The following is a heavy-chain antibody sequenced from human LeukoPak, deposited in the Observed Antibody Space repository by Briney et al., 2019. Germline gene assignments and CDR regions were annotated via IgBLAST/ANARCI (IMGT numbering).Heavy chain of an antibody. Sequence: ASVKVSCKASGYSFTNYYMHWVRHVPGQGPEWMGLINPSGSTKYAQKFQDRVTMTRDMSTSTIYMELSSLTSEDRAVYYCAREGRSDYGASRSFDIWGQGTRVTVSS. CDR3: AREGRSDYGASRSFDI. CDR1: GYSFTNYY. V-gene: IGHV1-46*01. CDR2: INPSGST. J-gene: IGHJ3*02. D-gene: IGHD4-17*01.